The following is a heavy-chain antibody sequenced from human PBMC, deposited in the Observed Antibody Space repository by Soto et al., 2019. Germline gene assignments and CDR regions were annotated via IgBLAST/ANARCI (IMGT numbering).Heavy chain of an antibody. CDR3: ARVEMDTAMVNSPYYYYYGMDV. J-gene: IGHJ6*02. Sequence: GASVKVSCKASGGAFSSYAISWVRQAPGQGLEWMGGIIPIFGTANYAQKFQGRVTITADESTSTAYMELSSLRSEDTAVYYCARVEMDTAMVNSPYYYYYGMDVWGQGTTVTVSS. V-gene: IGHV1-69*13. CDR2: IIPIFGTA. CDR1: GGAFSSYA. D-gene: IGHD5-18*01.